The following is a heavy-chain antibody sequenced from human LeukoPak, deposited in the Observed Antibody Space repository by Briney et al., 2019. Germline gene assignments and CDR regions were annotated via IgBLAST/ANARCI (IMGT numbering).Heavy chain of an antibody. CDR1: EYGFTNYW. Sequence: GESLKISCKGSEYGFTNYWIAWVRQMPGKGLEWMGIIYPGDSATAYSPSFQGQVTISADKSINTAYLQWSSLQASDTAIYYCARQIGRGSGCIDYWGHGTLVTVSS. CDR2: IYPGDSAT. V-gene: IGHV5-51*01. J-gene: IGHJ4*01. D-gene: IGHD6-19*01. CDR3: ARQIGRGSGCIDY.